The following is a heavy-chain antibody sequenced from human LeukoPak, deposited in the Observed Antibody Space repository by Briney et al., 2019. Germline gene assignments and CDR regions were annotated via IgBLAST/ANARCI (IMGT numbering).Heavy chain of an antibody. CDR2: IQYDGSNE. Sequence: GGSLRLSCAASGFTFGRTGMHWVRQAPGKGLEWVAFIQYDGSNEYYADSVRGRFAISRDNSQNTLHLQMNILRVEDTAVYYCVKDWGVLPDYSADGFDIWGPGTVVTVSS. CDR3: VKDWGVLPDYSADGFDI. J-gene: IGHJ3*02. V-gene: IGHV3-30*02. CDR1: GFTFGRTG. D-gene: IGHD4-11*01.